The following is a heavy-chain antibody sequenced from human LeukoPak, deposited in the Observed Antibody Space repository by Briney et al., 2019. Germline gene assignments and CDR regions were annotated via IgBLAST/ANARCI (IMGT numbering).Heavy chain of an antibody. CDR2: MNPNSGNT. V-gene: IGHV1-8*03. D-gene: IGHD1-7*01. J-gene: IGHJ6*03. CDR3: ARGITGTTGGYYYYYMDV. CDR1: GYTFTSYD. Sequence: ASVKVSCKASGYTFTSYDINWVRQATGQGLEWMGWMNPNSGNTGYAQKFQGRVTITRNTSISTAYMELSSLRSEDAAVYYCARGITGTTGGYYYYYMDVWGKGTTVTVSS.